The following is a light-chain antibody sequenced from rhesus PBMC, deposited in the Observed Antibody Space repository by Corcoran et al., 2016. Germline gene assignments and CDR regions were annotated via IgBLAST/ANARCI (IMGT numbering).Light chain of an antibody. J-gene: IGKJ1*01. CDR1: QGISSY. V-gene: IGKV1-25*01. CDR3: QQHKSYPWT. CDR2: AAS. Sequence: DIQMTQSPSSLSASVGDRVTITCRASQGISSYLAWYQQKPGKAPKLLIDAASTLQSGVPSRFSGSGSGTYFTLTISSLQPEDFATYYCQQHKSYPWTFGQGTKVEIK.